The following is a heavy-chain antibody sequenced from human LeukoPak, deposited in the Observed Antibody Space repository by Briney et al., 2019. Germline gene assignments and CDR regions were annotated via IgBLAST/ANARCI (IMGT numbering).Heavy chain of an antibody. J-gene: IGHJ4*02. CDR2: IYTSGST. V-gene: IGHV4-4*07. CDR1: GGSISSYY. CDR3: ARLGHSSSSYPQGFDY. Sequence: SETLSLTCTVSGGSISSYYWSWIRQPAGKGLEWIGRIYTSGSTNYNPSLKSRVTMSVDTSKNQFSLKLSSVTAADTAVYYCARLGHSSSSYPQGFDYWGQGTLVTVSS. D-gene: IGHD6-6*01.